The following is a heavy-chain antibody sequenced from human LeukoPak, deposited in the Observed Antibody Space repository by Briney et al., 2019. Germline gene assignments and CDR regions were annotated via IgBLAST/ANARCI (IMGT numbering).Heavy chain of an antibody. CDR1: GYSISSGYN. CDR3: ARDDQGVNYDILTGYYRAAFGFDY. D-gene: IGHD3-9*01. Sequence: SETLSLTCTVSGYSISSGYNWGWIRQPPGKGLEWIGSIYHSGSTYYNPSLKSRVTISVDTSKNQFSLKLSSVTAADTAVYYCARDDQGVNYDILTGYYRAAFGFDYWGQGTLVTVSS. CDR2: IYHSGST. J-gene: IGHJ4*02. V-gene: IGHV4-38-2*02.